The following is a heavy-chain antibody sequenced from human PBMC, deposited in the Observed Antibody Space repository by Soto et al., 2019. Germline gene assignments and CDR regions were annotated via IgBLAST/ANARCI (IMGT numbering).Heavy chain of an antibody. V-gene: IGHV5-51*01. CDR3: ARMRFSGGGYLSYYYYGMDV. Sequence: PGESLKISCKGSGYSFSKYWIGWVRQMPGKDLEWMAIIYPDDSDTRYSPSFQGQVTISADKSISTAYLQWSSLKASDTAMYYCARMRFSGGGYLSYYYYGMDVWGQGTTVTVSS. J-gene: IGHJ6*02. CDR2: IYPDDSDT. D-gene: IGHD2-15*01. CDR1: GYSFSKYW.